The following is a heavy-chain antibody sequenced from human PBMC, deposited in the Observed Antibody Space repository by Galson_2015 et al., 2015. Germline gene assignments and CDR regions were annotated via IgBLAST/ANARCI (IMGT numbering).Heavy chain of an antibody. CDR1: GFTFSTYE. V-gene: IGHV3-48*03. CDR3: ARDPGHSAYFPRSFDF. CDR2: ISSSAGTI. Sequence: SLRLSCAASGFTFSTYEMSWVRQAPGKGLEWVSYISSSAGTIYYADSVKVRFTISRDNAKNSLYLQMNSLRAEDTAVYYCARDPGHSAYFPRSFDFWGQGTLVTVSS. D-gene: IGHD3-22*01. J-gene: IGHJ4*02.